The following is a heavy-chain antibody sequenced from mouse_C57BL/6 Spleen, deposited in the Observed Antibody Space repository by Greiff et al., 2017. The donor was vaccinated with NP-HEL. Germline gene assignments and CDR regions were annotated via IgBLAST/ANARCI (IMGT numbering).Heavy chain of an antibody. CDR1: GYTFTSYG. V-gene: IGHV1-81*01. CDR2: IYPRSGNT. CDR3: ARAREGSSSYAMDY. Sequence: VQLQQSGAELARPGASVKLSCKASGYTFTSYGISWVKQRTGQGLEWIGEIYPRSGNTYYNEKFKGKATLTADKSSSTAYMELRSLTSEDSAVYFCARAREGSSSYAMDYWGQGASVTVSS. D-gene: IGHD1-1*01. J-gene: IGHJ4*01.